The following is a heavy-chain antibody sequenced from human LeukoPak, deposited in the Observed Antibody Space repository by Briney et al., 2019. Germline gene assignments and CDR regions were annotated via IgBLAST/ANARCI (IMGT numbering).Heavy chain of an antibody. CDR2: INPYSGGT. D-gene: IGHD2-15*01. J-gene: IGHJ1*01. V-gene: IGHV1-2*02. Sequence: ASVKVSCKASGYTFTGYYMHWVRQAPGQGLEWMGWINPYSGGTNYAQKFQGRVTMTRDTSISTAYMELSRLRSDDTAVYYCARENYCSGGSCYGYFQHWGQGTLVTVSS. CDR3: ARENYCSGGSCYGYFQH. CDR1: GYTFTGYY.